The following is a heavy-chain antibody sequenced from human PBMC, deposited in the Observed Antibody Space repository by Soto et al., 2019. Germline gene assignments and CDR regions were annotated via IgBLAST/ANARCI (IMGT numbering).Heavy chain of an antibody. CDR2: IYISGCT. Sequence: LTLSCTASGDTLSSYAFYWIWNRQRPGKGLALIGYIYISGCTYSVQSQMSRVTITVDTSKNQYSLKLSSVYTADTYLYYCPRAERSGERSYFDIWGQGTLVTVSS. D-gene: IGHD1-1*01. CDR3: PRAERSGERSYFDI. CDR1: GDTLSSYAFY. V-gene: IGHV4-30-4*01. J-gene: IGHJ4*03.